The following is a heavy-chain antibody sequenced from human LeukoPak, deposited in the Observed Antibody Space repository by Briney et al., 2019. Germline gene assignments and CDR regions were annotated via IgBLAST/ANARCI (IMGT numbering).Heavy chain of an antibody. Sequence: PGGSLRLSCAASGSTVSSNYMSWVRQAPGKGLEWVSVIYSGGSTYYADSVKGRFTISRDNSKNTLYLQMNSLRAEDTAVYYCARDSYGSGSSFDYWGQGTLVTVSS. CDR3: ARDSYGSGSSFDY. CDR1: GSTVSSNY. V-gene: IGHV3-53*01. D-gene: IGHD3-10*01. CDR2: IYSGGST. J-gene: IGHJ4*02.